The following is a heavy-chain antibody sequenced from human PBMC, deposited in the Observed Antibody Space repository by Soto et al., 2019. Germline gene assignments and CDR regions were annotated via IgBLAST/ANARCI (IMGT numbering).Heavy chain of an antibody. V-gene: IGHV1-2*02. CDR2: INPNSGDT. CDR1: GYSFSGFF. Sequence: ASVKVSCKASGYSFSGFFLHWVRQSPGLGLEWMGWINPNSGDTNYAQKFQGRVTMTRDTSISTAYMDLSRLSSDDTAVYYCARVKNYYDRSGPFEYWGQGTLVIVS. CDR3: ARVKNYYDRSGPFEY. D-gene: IGHD3-22*01. J-gene: IGHJ4*02.